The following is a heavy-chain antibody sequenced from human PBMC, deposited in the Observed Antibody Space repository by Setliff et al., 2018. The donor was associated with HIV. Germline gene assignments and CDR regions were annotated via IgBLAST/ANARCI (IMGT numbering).Heavy chain of an antibody. D-gene: IGHD3-10*01. CDR1: GGSISSGSYY. J-gene: IGHJ5*02. CDR2: IYTSGST. V-gene: IGHV4-61*09. CDR3: VRERSALLWKNWFDP. Sequence: PSETLSLTCTVSGGSISSGSYYWSWIRQPAGKGLEWIGHIYTSGSTNYNPSLKSRVTISVDTSKNQFSLKLSSVTAADTAVYYCVRERSALLWKNWFDPWGQGTLVTV.